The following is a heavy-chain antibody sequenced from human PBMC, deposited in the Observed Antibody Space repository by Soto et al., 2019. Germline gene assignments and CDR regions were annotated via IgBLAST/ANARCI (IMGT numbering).Heavy chain of an antibody. CDR3: ARGARRLDD. CDR1: GLTLSDHY. V-gene: IGHV3-72*01. J-gene: IGHJ4*02. CDR2: SRNKVIGYTT. Sequence: EVQLVQSGGGLVQPGGSLRLSCAASGLTLSDHYMDWVRQTPGKGLEWIGRSRNKVIGYTTEYAAAVKGRFTIPSDDSKTSLYLQMNILRTDDAAVYYCARGARRLDDWGQGTLVTVSS.